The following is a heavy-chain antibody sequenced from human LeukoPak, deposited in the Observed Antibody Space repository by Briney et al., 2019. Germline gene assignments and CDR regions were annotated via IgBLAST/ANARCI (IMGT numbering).Heavy chain of an antibody. J-gene: IGHJ4*02. CDR2: ISGGGETT. CDR3: ARDYADYVGYFFFDY. Sequence: GVSLRLSCAASGFTFNNYAMNWVRQAPGKGREWVSSISGGGETTYYAVSAKGRFTISRDNTQNTLYLQMNSLRAEDTAVYYCARDYADYVGYFFFDYWGQGTLVTVSS. D-gene: IGHD4-17*01. V-gene: IGHV3-23*01. CDR1: GFTFNNYA.